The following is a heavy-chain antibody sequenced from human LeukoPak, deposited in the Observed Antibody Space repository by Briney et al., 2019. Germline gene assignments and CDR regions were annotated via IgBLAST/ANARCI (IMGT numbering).Heavy chain of an antibody. D-gene: IGHD1-26*01. CDR1: GYIFTSYA. CDR3: ARDAVGRETYFNY. V-gene: IGHV1-69*05. Sequence: ASVKVSCKASGYIFTSYAISWVRQAPGQGLEWMGGIIPIFGTANYAQKFQGRVTITTDESTSTAYMELSSLRSEDTAVYYCARDAVGRETYFNYWGQGTLVTVSS. J-gene: IGHJ4*02. CDR2: IIPIFGTA.